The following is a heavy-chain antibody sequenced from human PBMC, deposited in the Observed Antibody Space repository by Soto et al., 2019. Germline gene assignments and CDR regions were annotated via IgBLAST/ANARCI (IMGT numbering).Heavy chain of an antibody. CDR1: GDSITSGVHY. J-gene: IGHJ4*02. D-gene: IGHD3-16*01. CDR3: ARDRMLTFGGGSGEWGLDS. V-gene: IGHV4-31*03. Sequence: QVQLQESGPGLVKPSQTLSLTCTFSGDSITSGVHYWRWIRQHPGKGLEWIGYIFYSGISYYNPSLRSRLSIPVDTSKHQFALELSSVTAADPAVYYCARDRMLTFGGGSGEWGLDSWGQGTLVTVSS. CDR2: IFYSGIS.